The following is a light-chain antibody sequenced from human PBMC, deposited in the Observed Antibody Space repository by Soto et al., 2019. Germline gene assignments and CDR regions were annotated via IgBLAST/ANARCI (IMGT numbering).Light chain of an antibody. J-gene: IGKJ4*01. Sequence: DIQLTQSPSFLSASVGDRVTITCRASQGISSFLAWYQQKPGKTPKLLIYAASTVQSGVPSRFSGRGSGTEFTLTVSILEPEDFATYFCQQLNSYPRTFGGGTKVEI. CDR3: QQLNSYPRT. CDR1: QGISSF. CDR2: AAS. V-gene: IGKV1-9*01.